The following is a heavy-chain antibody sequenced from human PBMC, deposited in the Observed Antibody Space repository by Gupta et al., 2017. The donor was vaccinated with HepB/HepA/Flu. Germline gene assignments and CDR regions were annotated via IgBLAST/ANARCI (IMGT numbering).Heavy chain of an antibody. CDR2: IYYSGST. Sequence: GLVKPSQTLSLTCTVSGGSICSGGSYWSWIRQHPGKGLEWIGYIYYSGSTYYNPSLKSRVTISVDTSKNQFSLKLSSVTAADTAVYYCARGPHDCGADYWGQGTLVTVSS. V-gene: IGHV4-31*03. D-gene: IGHD2-21*01. CDR3: ARGPHDCGADY. CDR1: GGSICSGGSY. J-gene: IGHJ4*02.